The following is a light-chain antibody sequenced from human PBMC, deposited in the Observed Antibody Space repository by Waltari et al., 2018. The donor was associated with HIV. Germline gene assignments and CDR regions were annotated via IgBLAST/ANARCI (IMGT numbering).Light chain of an antibody. J-gene: IGLJ2*01. CDR3: SSYLGSNTLV. CDR1: SSDVGGYNY. CDR2: DVT. V-gene: IGLV2-8*01. Sequence: QSALTQPPSASGSPGQSVTISCTGTSSDVGGYNYVSWYQQLPGRAPKLMIYDVTKRPSRVPDRFSGSKSGNTASLTVSGLQAEDEADYFCSSYLGSNTLVFGGGTKLTVL.